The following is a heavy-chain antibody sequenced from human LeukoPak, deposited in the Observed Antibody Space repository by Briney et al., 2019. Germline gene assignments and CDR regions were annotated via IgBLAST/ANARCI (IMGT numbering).Heavy chain of an antibody. D-gene: IGHD3-9*01. CDR2: ISGSGGST. Sequence: GGSLRLSCAAYRLTFSSYAMSWVRQAPGKGLEWVSAISGSGGSTYYADSVKGRFTISRDNSKNTLYLQMNSLRAEDTAVYYCAKEEGDILTGFDYWGQGTLVTVSS. CDR1: RLTFSSYA. V-gene: IGHV3-23*01. J-gene: IGHJ4*02. CDR3: AKEEGDILTGFDY.